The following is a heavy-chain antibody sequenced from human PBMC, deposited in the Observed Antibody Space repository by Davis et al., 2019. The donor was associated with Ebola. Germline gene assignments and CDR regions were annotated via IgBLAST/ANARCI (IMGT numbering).Heavy chain of an antibody. CDR3: ARSAPSITIFGVVIWVEAYMDV. J-gene: IGHJ6*03. Sequence: PSETLSLTCAVYGGSFSGYYWRWIRQPPGKGLEWIGEINHSGSTNYNPSLKSRVTISVDTSKNQFSLKLSSVTAADTAVYYCARSAPSITIFGVVIWVEAYMDVWGKGTTVTVSS. D-gene: IGHD3-3*01. CDR1: GGSFSGYY. CDR2: INHSGST. V-gene: IGHV4-34*01.